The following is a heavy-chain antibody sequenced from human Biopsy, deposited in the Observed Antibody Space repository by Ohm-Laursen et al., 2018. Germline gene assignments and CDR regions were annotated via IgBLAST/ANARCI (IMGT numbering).Heavy chain of an antibody. J-gene: IGHJ4*02. D-gene: IGHD3-10*01. CDR1: GYTLTELS. V-gene: IGHV1-24*01. CDR2: FDREERKT. Sequence: AASVKVSCNVSGYTLTELSIHWVRQNGGKGLEWMGGFDREERKTVYAEKFQGRVTMTEDTSTDTVCMEVTSLRSDDTAVYYCATGPYYDTRFYYNVRPFDFWGQGTLVTVSS. CDR3: ATGPYYDTRFYYNVRPFDF.